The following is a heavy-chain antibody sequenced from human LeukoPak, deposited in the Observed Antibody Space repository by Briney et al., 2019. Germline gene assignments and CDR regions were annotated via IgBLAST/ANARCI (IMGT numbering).Heavy chain of an antibody. D-gene: IGHD3-10*01. V-gene: IGHV1-2*02. CDR1: GYTLTGYY. CDR2: INPNSGGT. Sequence: ASVKVSCKASGYTLTGYYMHWVRQAPGQGLEWMGWINPNSGGTNCAQKFQGRVTMTRDTSISTAYMELSRLRSDDTAVYYCARDLLWFGAVDYWGQGTLVTVSS. CDR3: ARDLLWFGAVDY. J-gene: IGHJ4*02.